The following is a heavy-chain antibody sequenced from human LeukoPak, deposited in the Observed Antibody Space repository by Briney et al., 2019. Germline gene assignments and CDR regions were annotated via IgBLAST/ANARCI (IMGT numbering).Heavy chain of an antibody. Sequence: GGCLRLSCAASGFTFSSYWMHWVRQAPGKGLVWVSRINSDGSSTSYADSVKGRFTISRDNAKNTLYLQMNSLRAEDTAVYYCARDFSSGNSRAHFDYWGQGTLVTVSS. D-gene: IGHD4-23*01. V-gene: IGHV3-74*01. CDR2: INSDGSST. CDR1: GFTFSSYW. J-gene: IGHJ4*02. CDR3: ARDFSSGNSRAHFDY.